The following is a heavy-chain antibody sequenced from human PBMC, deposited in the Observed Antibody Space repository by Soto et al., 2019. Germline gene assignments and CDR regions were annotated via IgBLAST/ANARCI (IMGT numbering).Heavy chain of an antibody. CDR2: MNPNSGNT. CDR3: ARERSSGWYVDY. J-gene: IGHJ4*02. D-gene: IGHD6-19*01. V-gene: IGHV1-8*01. CDR1: GYTFTSYD. Sequence: QVQLVQSGAEVKKPGASVKVSCKASGYTFTSYDINWVRQATGQGLEWMGWMNPNSGNTGYAQKXXGXXTMTSNTSISTAYMELSSLRSEDTAVYYCARERSSGWYVDYWGQGTLVTVSS.